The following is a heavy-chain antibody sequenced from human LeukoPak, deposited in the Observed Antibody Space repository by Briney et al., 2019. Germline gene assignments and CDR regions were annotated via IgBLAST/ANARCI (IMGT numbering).Heavy chain of an antibody. CDR2: ISSSSSYI. Sequence: PGGSLRLSCAASGFTFSSYSMNWVRQAPGKGLEWVSSISSSSSYIYYADSVKGRFTISRDNAKNSLYLQMNSLRAEDTAVYYCARALSSTSLLNWFDPWGQGTLVTVSS. CDR3: ARALSSTSLLNWFDP. V-gene: IGHV3-21*04. J-gene: IGHJ5*02. D-gene: IGHD2-2*01. CDR1: GFTFSSYS.